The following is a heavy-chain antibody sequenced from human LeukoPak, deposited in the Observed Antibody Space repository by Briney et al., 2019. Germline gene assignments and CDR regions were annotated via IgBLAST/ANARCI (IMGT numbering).Heavy chain of an antibody. CDR1: GGSISSGSYY. Sequence: PSETLSLTCTVSGGSISSGSYYWSWIRQPAGKGLEWIGRIYTSGSTNYNPSLKSRVTISVDTSKNQFSLKLSSVTAADTAVYYCARRPPIKSADEIGAYGGSGNWFDPWGQGTLVTVSS. CDR2: IYTSGST. CDR3: ARRPPIKSADEIGAYGGSGNWFDP. V-gene: IGHV4-61*02. J-gene: IGHJ5*02. D-gene: IGHD4-23*01.